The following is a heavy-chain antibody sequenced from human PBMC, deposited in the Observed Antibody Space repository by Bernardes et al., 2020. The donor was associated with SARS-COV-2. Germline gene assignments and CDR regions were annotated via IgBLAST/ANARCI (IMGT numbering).Heavy chain of an antibody. J-gene: IGHJ4*02. D-gene: IGHD2-21*01. CDR2: IKQDASDK. V-gene: IGHV3-7*01. Sequence: GGSLRPPREAPGFTFSCYWMSWGRPGPGKGLEWVGKIKQDASDKYYVDSVKGRFTISRDNAKNSLYLQMNSLRAEDTAVYFCARDGDGYFDYWGQGTLVTVSS. CDR1: GFTFSCYW. CDR3: ARDGDGYFDY.